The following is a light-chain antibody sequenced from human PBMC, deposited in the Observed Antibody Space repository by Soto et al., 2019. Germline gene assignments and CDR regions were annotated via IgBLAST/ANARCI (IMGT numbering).Light chain of an antibody. CDR2: DAS. V-gene: IGKV1-5*01. J-gene: IGKJ2*01. Sequence: DIQMTQSPSTLSASVGDRVTITCRASQSISTWLAWYQQKPGKAPRLLIYDASNLEIGVPSRFSGSGSGTDFTFTISNLQPEDIATYYCQQYDTLPPYTFGQGTKVELK. CDR1: QSISTW. CDR3: QQYDTLPPYT.